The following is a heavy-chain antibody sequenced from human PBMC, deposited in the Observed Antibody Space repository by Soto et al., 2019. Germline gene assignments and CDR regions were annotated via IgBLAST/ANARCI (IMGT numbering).Heavy chain of an antibody. CDR2: ISGSGGST. J-gene: IGHJ4*02. V-gene: IGHV3-23*01. Sequence: GSLRLSCAASGFTFSSYAMSWVRQAPGKGLEWVSAISGSGGSTYYADSVKGRFTISRDNSKNTLYLQMNSLRAEDTAVYYCAKDPRDGYNYDISDYWGQGTLVTVSS. CDR3: AKDPRDGYNYDISDY. D-gene: IGHD3-9*01. CDR1: GFTFSSYA.